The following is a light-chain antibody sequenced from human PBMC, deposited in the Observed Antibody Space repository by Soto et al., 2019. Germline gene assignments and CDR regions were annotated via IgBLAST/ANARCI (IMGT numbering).Light chain of an antibody. J-gene: IGKJ3*01. CDR3: QQSYSTPLT. CDR2: DAS. V-gene: IGKV1-39*01. Sequence: DIQMTQSPSSLSASVGDRVTITCRASQSISSNLNWYQQKPGKAPNLLIYDASSLQSGVPSRFSGSGSGTDFTLTISRLQPEDFATYYCQQSYSTPLTFGPGTNVDIK. CDR1: QSISSN.